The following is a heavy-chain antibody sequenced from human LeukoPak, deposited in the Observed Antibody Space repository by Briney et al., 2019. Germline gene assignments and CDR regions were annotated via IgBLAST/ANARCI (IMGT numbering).Heavy chain of an antibody. J-gene: IGHJ4*02. Sequence: SETLSLTCTVSGGSISSYYWSWIRQPPGKGLEWIGYIYYSGSTYYNPSLKSRVTISVDTSKNQFSLKLSSVTAADTAVYYCARVSGYSYGYYFDYWGQGTLVTVSS. CDR3: ARVSGYSYGYYFDY. CDR2: IYYSGST. D-gene: IGHD5-18*01. CDR1: GGSISSYY. V-gene: IGHV4-59*08.